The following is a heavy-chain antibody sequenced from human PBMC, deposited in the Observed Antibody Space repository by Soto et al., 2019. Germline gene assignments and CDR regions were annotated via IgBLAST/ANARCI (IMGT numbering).Heavy chain of an antibody. CDR1: GFSLSTSGVG. V-gene: IGHV2-5*02. Sequence: QITLKESGPTLVKPTQTLTLTCTFSGFSLSTSGVGVGWIRQPPGKALEWLALIYWADDKRYSPSLKSRLTINKDPSKNQVVRTMTNMDPVDTATYYCAHRRGTVTSIRAHDAFDIWGQGTMGTVSS. CDR3: AHRRGTVTSIRAHDAFDI. D-gene: IGHD4-17*01. J-gene: IGHJ3*02. CDR2: IYWADDK.